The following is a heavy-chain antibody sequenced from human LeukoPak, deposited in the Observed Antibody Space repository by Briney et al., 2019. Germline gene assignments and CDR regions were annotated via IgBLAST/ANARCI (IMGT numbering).Heavy chain of an antibody. Sequence: ASVKVSCKASGGRFSSYAITWVRQAPGQGLEWMGRIIPIFGTPTYAQKFQGRVTITADMGSSTAYLELTSLTSEDTALYFCAKQGAVRQDYYMDVWGNGTTVTVSS. J-gene: IGHJ6*03. CDR3: AKQGAVRQDYYMDV. D-gene: IGHD3-16*01. CDR1: GGRFSSYA. CDR2: IIPIFGTP. V-gene: IGHV1-69*06.